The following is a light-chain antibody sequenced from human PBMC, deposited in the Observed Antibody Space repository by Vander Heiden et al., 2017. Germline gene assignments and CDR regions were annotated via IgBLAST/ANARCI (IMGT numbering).Light chain of an antibody. J-gene: IGKJ5*01. V-gene: IGKV3D-15*01. CDR1: QAIRTM. CDR3: QQYEKWPRT. Sequence: EIVMTQSPATLSVSPGERATLSCRASQAIRTMLAWYQQKPGQTPRLLIYVASTRATGTPARFSGSGSGTEFTLTISSLQSEDVAVYYCQQYEKWPRTFGQGTRLEIK. CDR2: VAS.